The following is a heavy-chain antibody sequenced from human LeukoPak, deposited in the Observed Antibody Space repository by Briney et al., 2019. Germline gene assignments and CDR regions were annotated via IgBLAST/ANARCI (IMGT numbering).Heavy chain of an antibody. J-gene: IGHJ4*02. V-gene: IGHV3-21*01. CDR3: ANGDGFDY. CDR2: ISSSSSYI. CDR1: GFTFSSYS. Sequence: GGSLRLSCAASGFTFSSYSMYWVRQAPGKGLEWVSSISSSSSYIYYADSVKGRFTISRDIAKNSLYLQMNSLRAEDTAVYYCANGDGFDYWGQGTLVTVSS.